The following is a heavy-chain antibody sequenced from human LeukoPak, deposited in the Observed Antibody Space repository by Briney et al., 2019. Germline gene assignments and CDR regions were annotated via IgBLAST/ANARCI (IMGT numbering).Heavy chain of an antibody. J-gene: IGHJ4*02. CDR1: GYTFTSYD. CDR3: ARREYGSGSYHLVY. CDR2: MNPNSGNT. V-gene: IGHV1-8*01. D-gene: IGHD3-10*01. Sequence: ASVKVSCKASGYTFTSYDINWVRQATGQGLEWMGWMNPNSGNTGYAQKFQGRVTMTTNTSISTAYMELSSLRSEDTAVYCCARREYGSGSYHLVYWGQGTLVTVPS.